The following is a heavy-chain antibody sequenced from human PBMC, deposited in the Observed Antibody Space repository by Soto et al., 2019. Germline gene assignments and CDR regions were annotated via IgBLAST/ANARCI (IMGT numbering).Heavy chain of an antibody. V-gene: IGHV3-23*01. CDR1: ECKFSHSV. J-gene: IGHJ1*01. D-gene: IGHD3-16*01. Sequence: GGSLRLSRVGSECKFSHSVVAWVRQAPGKGLEWLSVMSGDGRTRYALAVKGRFTISRDDARNSVYLQINSLRAEDTALYFCVRSPKIGVRGAFWGQGTQVTVSS. CDR2: MSGDGRT. CDR3: VRSPKIGVRGAF.